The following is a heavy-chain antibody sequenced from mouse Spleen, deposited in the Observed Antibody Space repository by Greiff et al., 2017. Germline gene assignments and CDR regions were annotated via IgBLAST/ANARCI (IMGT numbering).Heavy chain of an antibody. V-gene: IGHV1-53*01. J-gene: IGHJ2*01. CDR3: ARWGTTVVSYFDY. D-gene: IGHD1-1*01. Sequence: VQLQQSGTELVKPGASVKLSCKASGYTFTSYWMHWVKQRPGQGLEWIGNINPSNGGTNYNEKFKSKATLTVDKSSSTAYMQLSSLTSEDSAVYYCARWGTTVVSYFDYWGQGTTLTVSS. CDR1: GYTFTSYW. CDR2: INPSNGGT.